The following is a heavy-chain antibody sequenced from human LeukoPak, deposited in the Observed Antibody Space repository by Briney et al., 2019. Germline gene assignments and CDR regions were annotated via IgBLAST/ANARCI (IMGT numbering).Heavy chain of an antibody. CDR1: GFTFSSYA. Sequence: PGGSLRLSCAAYGFTFSSYAMSWVRQAPGKGLEWVSAISGSGGSTYYADSVKGRLTISRDNAKNSLYLQMNSLRAEDTALYYCAKLAGTGGFDYWGQGTLVTVSS. V-gene: IGHV3-23*01. CDR3: AKLAGTGGFDY. D-gene: IGHD6-19*01. J-gene: IGHJ4*02. CDR2: ISGSGGST.